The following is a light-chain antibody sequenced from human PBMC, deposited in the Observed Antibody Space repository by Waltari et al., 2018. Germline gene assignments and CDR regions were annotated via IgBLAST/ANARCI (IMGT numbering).Light chain of an antibody. J-gene: IGKJ5*01. V-gene: IGKV3-15*01. Sequence: EIVITQSPANLSLFPGERANNSCRARQGVRSNFSWYQQKPGQAPRLLIYDASTRATGIPARFSGSGSGTESTLTISSLQSEDFAVYYCQHYDNWPVTFGQGTRLEIK. CDR1: QGVRSN. CDR3: QHYDNWPVT. CDR2: DAS.